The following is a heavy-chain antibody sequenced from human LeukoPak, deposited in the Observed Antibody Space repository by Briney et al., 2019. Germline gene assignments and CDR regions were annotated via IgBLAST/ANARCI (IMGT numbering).Heavy chain of an antibody. CDR1: GYTFIDYY. D-gene: IGHD3-16*01. CDR2: INPSTGGT. Sequence: ASVKVSCKTSGYTFIDYYVHWIRQAPGQGLEWMVRINPSTGGTDFAQKFQGKVSMTRDTSISTAYMELSRLGSDDTAVYYCATLGEDKTDTPFDYWGQGTLVTVSS. CDR3: ATLGEDKTDTPFDY. V-gene: IGHV1-2*06. J-gene: IGHJ4*02.